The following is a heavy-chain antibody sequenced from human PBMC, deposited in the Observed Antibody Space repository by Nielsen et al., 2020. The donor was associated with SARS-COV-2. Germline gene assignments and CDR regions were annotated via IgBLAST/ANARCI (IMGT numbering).Heavy chain of an antibody. D-gene: IGHD4-23*01. J-gene: IGHJ4*02. CDR1: GGTFSSYA. CDR3: AIFYGGNSIDY. Sequence: SVKVSCKASGGTFSSYAISWVRQAPGQGLEWMGGIIPIFGTANYAQKFQGRVTITTDKSTSTAYMELSSLRSEDTAVYYCAIFYGGNSIDYWGQGTLVTVSS. CDR2: IIPIFGTA. V-gene: IGHV1-69*05.